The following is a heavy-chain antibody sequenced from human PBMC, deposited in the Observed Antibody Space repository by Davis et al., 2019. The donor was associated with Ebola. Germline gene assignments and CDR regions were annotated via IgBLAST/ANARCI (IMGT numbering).Heavy chain of an antibody. V-gene: IGHV3-30*02. J-gene: IGHJ4*02. CDR2: IRYDGVNK. CDR3: ARGPSTGNSFTY. CDR1: KFTFGSYG. Sequence: GESLKISCAASKFTFGSYGMHWVRQAAGKGLEWVAFIRYDGVNKYYADSVKGRFTISRDNSKNTLYLQMNSLRAEDTAVYYCARGPSTGNSFTYWGQGTLVTVSS. D-gene: IGHD4-23*01.